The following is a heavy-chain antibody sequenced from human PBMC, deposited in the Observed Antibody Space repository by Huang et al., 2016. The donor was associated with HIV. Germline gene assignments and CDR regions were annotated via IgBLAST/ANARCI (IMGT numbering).Heavy chain of an antibody. CDR1: GYTFSSHT. V-gene: IGHV1-3*01. CDR3: ARDPLDIRRHFDF. Sequence: QVQLVQSGAEVKKPGTSVKVSCKTSGYTFSSHTLHWMRQAPGQRPEWMGWSNGGNGDTKYSQKFQGSGTITRDTSANIGYMELNSLLSEDTAVYYCARDPLDIRRHFDFWGQGSLVTVSS. J-gene: IGHJ4*02. D-gene: IGHD3-3*01. CDR2: SNGGNGDT.